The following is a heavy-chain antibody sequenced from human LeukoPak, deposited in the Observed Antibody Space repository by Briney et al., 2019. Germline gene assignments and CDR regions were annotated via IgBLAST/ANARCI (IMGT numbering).Heavy chain of an antibody. CDR1: GYSFTSYW. J-gene: IGHJ4*02. Sequence: GESLKISCKGSGYSFTSYWIGWVRQMPGKGLGWMGIIYPGDSDTRYSPSFQGQVTISADKSISTAYLQWSSLKASDTAMYYCARHGGYCSSTSCYDYWGQGTLVTVSS. D-gene: IGHD2-2*01. CDR3: ARHGGYCSSTSCYDY. V-gene: IGHV5-51*01. CDR2: IYPGDSDT.